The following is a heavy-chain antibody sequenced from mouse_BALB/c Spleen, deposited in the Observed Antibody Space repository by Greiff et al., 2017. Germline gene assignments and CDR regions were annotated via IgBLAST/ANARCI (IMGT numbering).Heavy chain of an antibody. V-gene: IGHV7-3*02. CDR1: GFTFTDYY. CDR3: ARYRYDAMDY. CDR2: IRNKANGYTT. J-gene: IGHJ4*01. Sequence: EVQRVESGGGLVQPGGSLRLSCATSGFTFTDYYMSWVRQPPGKALEWLGFIRNKANGYTTEYSASVKGRFTITRDNSQSNLYLQMNTLRAEDSATYYCARYRYDAMDYWGQGTSVTVSA. D-gene: IGHD2-14*01.